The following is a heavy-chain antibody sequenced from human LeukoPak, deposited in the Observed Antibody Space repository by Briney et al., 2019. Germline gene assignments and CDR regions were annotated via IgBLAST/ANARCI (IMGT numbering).Heavy chain of an antibody. CDR2: IKEDGSDK. J-gene: IGHJ5*02. CDR3: AKDPGDKAVDRWFDP. Sequence: GGSLRLSCAATGFSFTTYWMSWVRQAPGKGLEWVANIKEDGSDKYYVDSMKGRFSISRDNAKNSLYLQMSSLRAEDTAVYYCAKDPGDKAVDRWFDPWGQGTLVTVSS. V-gene: IGHV3-7*03. CDR1: GFSFTTYW. D-gene: IGHD6-19*01.